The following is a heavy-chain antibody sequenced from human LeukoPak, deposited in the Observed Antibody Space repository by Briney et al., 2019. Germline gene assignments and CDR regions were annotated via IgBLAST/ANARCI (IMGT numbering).Heavy chain of an antibody. CDR2: IIPIFGTA. D-gene: IGHD4-17*01. V-gene: IGHV1-69*13. J-gene: IGHJ4*02. CDR1: GYTFTSYG. CDR3: ARVAYYGDYELGPLDY. Sequence: ASVKVSCKASGYTFTSYGISWVRQAPGQGLEWMGGIIPIFGTANYAQKFQGRVTITADESTSTAYMELSSLRSEDTAVYYCARVAYYGDYELGPLDYWGQGTLVTVSS.